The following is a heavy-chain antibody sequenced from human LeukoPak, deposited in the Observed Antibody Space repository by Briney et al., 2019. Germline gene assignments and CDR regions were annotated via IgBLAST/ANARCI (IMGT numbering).Heavy chain of an antibody. V-gene: IGHV3-49*03. CDR3: TRDGTWIHLSDH. CDR2: IRSKTYGGTT. D-gene: IGHD5-18*01. CDR1: GFIFRDYA. J-gene: IGHJ4*02. Sequence: GGSLRLSCRASGFIFRDYALSWYRQAPGKGLEWVSFIRSKTYGGTTDYAASVKDRFNISRDDSNSMAYLQMNSLKTEDTAVYYCTRDGTWIHLSDHWGQGTLVTVSS.